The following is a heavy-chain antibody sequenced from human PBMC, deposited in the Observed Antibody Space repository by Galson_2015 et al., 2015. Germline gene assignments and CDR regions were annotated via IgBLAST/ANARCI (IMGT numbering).Heavy chain of an antibody. J-gene: IGHJ6*02. CDR2: INPKSGGT. D-gene: IGHD6-13*01. CDR3: ARHVGSSLCCGMDV. V-gene: IGHV1-2*06. CDR1: GYTFTGYY. Sequence: SVKVSCKASGYTFTGYYMNWVRQAPGQGLEWMGRINPKSGGTNYAQKFQGRVTMTRDTSISTAYMELSRLRSDDTAVYHCARHVGSSLCCGMDVWGQGTPVTVSS.